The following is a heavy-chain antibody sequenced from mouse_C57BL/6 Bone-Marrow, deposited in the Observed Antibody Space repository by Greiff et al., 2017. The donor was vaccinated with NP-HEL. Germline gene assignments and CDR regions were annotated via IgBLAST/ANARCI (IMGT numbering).Heavy chain of an antibody. CDR2: IYPSDSCT. D-gene: IGHD1-1*01. CDR1: GYTFTSYS. CDR3: ARDSDDYGSSHDWFDY. Sequence: VQLQQSGAELVRPGASVKLSCKASGYTFTSYSMHWVKQRPGQGLEWIGGIYPSDSCTNYNEKFKGKATLTVDTSSSTAYMQLSSLTSEDSAVYYCARDSDDYGSSHDWFDYWGQGTTLTVSS. J-gene: IGHJ2*01. V-gene: IGHV1-59*01.